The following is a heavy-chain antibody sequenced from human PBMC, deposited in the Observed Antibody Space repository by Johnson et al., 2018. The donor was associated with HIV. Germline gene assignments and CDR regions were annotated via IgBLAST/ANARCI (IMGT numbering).Heavy chain of an antibody. D-gene: IGHD4-23*01. V-gene: IGHV3-30*04. CDR2: ISYDGSEK. J-gene: IGHJ3*02. CDR1: GFTFSSYA. Sequence: QVQLVESGGGVVQPGRSLRLSCAASGFTFSSYAMHWVRQAPGKGLEWVAVISYDGSEKYYVDSVKGRFTISRDNAKNSLYLQMNSLRAEDTAVYYCARVWGDGGNSMSPIAFDIWGQGTMVTVSS. CDR3: ARVWGDGGNSMSPIAFDI.